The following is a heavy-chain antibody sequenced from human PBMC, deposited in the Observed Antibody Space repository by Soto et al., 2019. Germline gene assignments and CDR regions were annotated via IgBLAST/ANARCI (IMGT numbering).Heavy chain of an antibody. CDR1: EFSVSATS. CDR2: MHRGGTT. Sequence: PWGSLGFSCVFSEFSVSATSIFWVRQATGKGLEWVSLMHRGGTTDNADSVKGRFTTSRDKSKNTLYLHMNGLRVEDTAVYYCARVNTNLVDHFDCWGQGTMVTVSS. CDR3: ARVNTNLVDHFDC. V-gene: IGHV3-53*01. J-gene: IGHJ4*02. D-gene: IGHD1-1*01.